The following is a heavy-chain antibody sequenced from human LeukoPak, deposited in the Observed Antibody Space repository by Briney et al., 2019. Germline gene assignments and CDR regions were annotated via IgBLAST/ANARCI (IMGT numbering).Heavy chain of an antibody. D-gene: IGHD6-13*01. CDR3: ARGYSSSWLGYFDY. V-gene: IGHV3-30*03. CDR1: GFTFSSYG. CDR2: VSSDGSIK. Sequence: GGSLRLSCAASGFTFSSYGIHWVRQAPGKGLEWVAVVSSDGSIKYYADSGKGRFTISRDTSKNTVYLQMNSLGAEDTAFYYCARGYSSSWLGYFDYWGQGTLVTVSS. J-gene: IGHJ4*02.